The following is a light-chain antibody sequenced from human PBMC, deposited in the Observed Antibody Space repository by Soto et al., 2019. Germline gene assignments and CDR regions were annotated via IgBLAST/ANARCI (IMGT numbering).Light chain of an antibody. CDR3: QQYGGSPNT. Sequence: EIRVTQSPGTLSLSPGERATLSCRASQSVSNNFLAWYQQKPGQAPRLLIYGASNRATGIPDRFSGSGSGTDFTLTINRLEPEDFAVYYCQQYGGSPNTFGQGTRLEIQ. CDR1: QSVSNNF. CDR2: GAS. V-gene: IGKV3-20*01. J-gene: IGKJ2*01.